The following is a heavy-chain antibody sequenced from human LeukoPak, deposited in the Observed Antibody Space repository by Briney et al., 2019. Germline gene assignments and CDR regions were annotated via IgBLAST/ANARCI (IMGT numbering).Heavy chain of an antibody. CDR1: GYTFTSYG. J-gene: IGHJ3*02. V-gene: IGHV1-18*01. CDR2: ISAYNGNT. CDR3: ARTYDYVWGSYRHPSADAFDI. Sequence: ASVKVSCKASGYTFTSYGISWVRQAPGQGLEWMGWISAYNGNTNYAQKLQGRVTMTTDTSTSTAYMELRSLRSDDTAVYYCARTYDYVWGSYRHPSADAFDIWGQGTMVTVSS. D-gene: IGHD3-16*02.